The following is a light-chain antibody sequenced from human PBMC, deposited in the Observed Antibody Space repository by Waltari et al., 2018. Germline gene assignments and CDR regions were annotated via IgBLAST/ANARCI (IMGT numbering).Light chain of an antibody. CDR1: SRDVGGQTY. J-gene: IGLJ3*02. CDR3: SSYTSTSTSLV. CDR2: DVT. Sequence: QSALTQPASVSGSPGQSITISCTGTSRDVGGQTYVSWYQQHPGKAPKLMLYDVTKRPSGVSDRFAGSKSGNTASLTISGLQAEDEADYYCSSYTSTSTSLVFGGGTRLTVL. V-gene: IGLV2-14*01.